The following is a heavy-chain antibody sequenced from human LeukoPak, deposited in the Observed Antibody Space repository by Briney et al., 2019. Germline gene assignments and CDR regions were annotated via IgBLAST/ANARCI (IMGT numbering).Heavy chain of an antibody. V-gene: IGHV1-18*01. CDR2: ISAYNGNT. D-gene: IGHD2-15*01. CDR3: ARVGYCSGGSCRSGAFDI. Sequence: GASVKVSCKASGYTFTSYGISWVRQAPGQGLEWMGWISAYNGNTNYAQKLQGRVTMTTDTSTSTAYMELRSLRSDDTAVYYCARVGYCSGGSCRSGAFDIWGQGTMVTVSS. J-gene: IGHJ3*02. CDR1: GYTFTSYG.